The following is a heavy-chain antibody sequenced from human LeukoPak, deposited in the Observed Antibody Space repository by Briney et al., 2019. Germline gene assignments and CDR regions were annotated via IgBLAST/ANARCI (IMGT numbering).Heavy chain of an antibody. CDR3: ARGRAAAAVKRYFDY. D-gene: IGHD6-13*01. CDR1: GGSSGVYY. V-gene: IGHV4-34*01. CDR2: TNHSGST. Sequence: SETLSLTCAVYGGSSGVYYWSWIRHPPGRGREWMGETNHSGSTNYNPSLKSRVTISVDTSKNQFSLKLSSVTAADTAVYYCARGRAAAAVKRYFDYWGQGTLVTVSS. J-gene: IGHJ4*02.